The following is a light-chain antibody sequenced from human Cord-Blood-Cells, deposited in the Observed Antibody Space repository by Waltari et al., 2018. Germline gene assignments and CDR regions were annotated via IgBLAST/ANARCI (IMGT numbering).Light chain of an antibody. Sequence: DIQMTPSPSSLSVSVGDRVSITCRASQSSSSYLNWYQQKPGKAPKLLIYAASSLQSGVPSRFSGSGSGTDFTLTISSLQPEDFATYYCQQSYSTPITFGQGTRLEIK. CDR1: QSSSSY. J-gene: IGKJ5*01. CDR3: QQSYSTPIT. CDR2: AAS. V-gene: IGKV1-39*01.